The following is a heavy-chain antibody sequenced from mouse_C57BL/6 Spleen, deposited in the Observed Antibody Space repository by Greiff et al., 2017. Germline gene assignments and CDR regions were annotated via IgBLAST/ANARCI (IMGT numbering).Heavy chain of an antibody. D-gene: IGHD2-5*01. Sequence: VKLMESGAELVKPGASVKISCKASGYAFSSYWMNWVKQRPGKGLEWIGQIYPGDGDTNYNGKFKGKATLTADKSSSTAYMQLSSLTSEDSAVYFCARGNYSKGGFAYWGQGTLVTVSA. CDR1: GYAFSSYW. CDR3: ARGNYSKGGFAY. V-gene: IGHV1-80*01. CDR2: IYPGDGDT. J-gene: IGHJ3*01.